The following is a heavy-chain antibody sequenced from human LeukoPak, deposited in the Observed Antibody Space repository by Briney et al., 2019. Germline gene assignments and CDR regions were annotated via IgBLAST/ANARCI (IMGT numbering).Heavy chain of an antibody. V-gene: IGHV4-31*03. CDR2: IYCSGST. CDR1: GGSISSGGYY. Sequence: KPSETLSLTCTVSGGSISSGGYYWSWIRQHPGKGLEWIGYIYCSGSTYYNPSLKSRVTISVDTSKNQFSLKLSSVTAADTAVYYCARAQPYYYDSSGYLGSAFDIWGQGTMVTVSS. CDR3: ARAQPYYYDSSGYLGSAFDI. D-gene: IGHD3-22*01. J-gene: IGHJ3*02.